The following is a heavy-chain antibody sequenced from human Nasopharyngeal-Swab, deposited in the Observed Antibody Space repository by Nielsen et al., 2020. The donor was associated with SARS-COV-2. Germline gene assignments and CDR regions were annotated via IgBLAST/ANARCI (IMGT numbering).Heavy chain of an antibody. Sequence: SVKVSCKASGGTFSTYGISWVRQAPGQGLEWMGGIIPMFHRANYAQKFQGRVTITADESTSTAYMELSSLRSEDTAVYYCATHGVYDYVWGSYRWGLPDYWGQGTLVTVSS. V-gene: IGHV1-69*13. CDR3: ATHGVYDYVWGSYRWGLPDY. CDR2: IIPMFHRA. CDR1: GGTFSTYG. D-gene: IGHD3-16*02. J-gene: IGHJ4*02.